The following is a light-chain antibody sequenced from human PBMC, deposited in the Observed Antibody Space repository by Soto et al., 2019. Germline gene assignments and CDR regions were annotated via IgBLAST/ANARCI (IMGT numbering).Light chain of an antibody. V-gene: IGLV1-40*01. CDR1: SSNIGAGYD. CDR2: GNS. CDR3: QSYDSSLSDVV. Sequence: QSVLTQPPSVSGAPGQRVTISCTGSSSNIGAGYDVHWYQQLPGTAPKLLIYGNSNRPSGVPDRFFGSKSGTSASLAITGLQVEDEADYYCQSYDSSLSDVVFGGGTKVTVL. J-gene: IGLJ2*01.